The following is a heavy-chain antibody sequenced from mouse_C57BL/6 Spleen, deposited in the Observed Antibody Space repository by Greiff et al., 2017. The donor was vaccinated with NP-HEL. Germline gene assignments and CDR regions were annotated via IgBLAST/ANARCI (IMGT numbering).Heavy chain of an antibody. Sequence: EVKLVESGGGLVKPGGSLKLSCAASGFTFSSYAMSWVRQTPEKRLEWVATISDGGSYTYYPDNVKGRFTISRDNAKNNLYLQMSHLKSEDTAMYYCASHYDYVAMDYWGQGTSVTVSS. J-gene: IGHJ4*01. CDR3: ASHYDYVAMDY. D-gene: IGHD2-4*01. V-gene: IGHV5-4*03. CDR1: GFTFSSYA. CDR2: ISDGGSYT.